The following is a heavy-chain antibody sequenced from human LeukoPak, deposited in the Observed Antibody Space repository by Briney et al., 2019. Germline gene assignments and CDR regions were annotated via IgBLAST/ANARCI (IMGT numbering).Heavy chain of an antibody. CDR2: ITSNSGYK. CDR1: GFPFSSYS. CDR3: ARDRTGGFYNAFDY. D-gene: IGHD3-22*01. V-gene: IGHV3-21*01. Sequence: GGSLRLSCAASGFPFSSYSMNWVRQVPGKGLEWVSSITSNSGYKYYADSVKGRFTISRDNTKNSLYLLLSSLRAEDTAVYYCARDRTGGFYNAFDYWGQGTLVTVSS. J-gene: IGHJ4*02.